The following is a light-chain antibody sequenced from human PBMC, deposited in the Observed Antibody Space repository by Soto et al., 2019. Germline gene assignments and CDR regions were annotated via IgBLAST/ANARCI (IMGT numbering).Light chain of an antibody. CDR2: EVT. CDR1: ISDVGTYNY. CDR3: SSYTSRSTRYA. J-gene: IGLJ1*01. V-gene: IGLV2-14*01. Sequence: QSALTQPASVSGSPGQSITISCTGPISDVGTYNYVSWYQHHPGKAPKLIIYEVTNRPSGISDRFSASKSANTASLTISGLQAEDEADYYCSSYTSRSTRYAFGTGTKLTVL.